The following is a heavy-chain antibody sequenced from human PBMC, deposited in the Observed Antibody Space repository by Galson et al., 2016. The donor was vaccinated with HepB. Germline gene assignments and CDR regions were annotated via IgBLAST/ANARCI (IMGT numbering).Heavy chain of an antibody. J-gene: IGHJ4*02. V-gene: IGHV3-33*08. CDR2: IWYDGSNK. CDR3: ARDPVASSTWYYFDY. CDR1: GFTFRTYN. D-gene: IGHD4-11*01. Sequence: SLRLSCAASGFTFRTYNMNWVRQAPGKGLEWVAVIWYDGSNKYYADSVKGRFTISRDNSKNTLYLQMNSLRAEDTAVYYCARDPVASSTWYYFDYWGQGTLVTVSS.